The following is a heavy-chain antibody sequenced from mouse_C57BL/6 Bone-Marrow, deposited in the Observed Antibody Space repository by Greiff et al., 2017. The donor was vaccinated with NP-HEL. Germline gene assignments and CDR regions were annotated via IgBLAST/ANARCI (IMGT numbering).Heavy chain of an antibody. CDR1: GFNIKDDY. Sequence: EVKLQESGAELVRPGASVKLSCTASGFNIKDDYMHWVKQRPEQGLEWIGWIDPENGDTEYASKFQGKATITADTSSNTAYLQLSSLTSEDTAVYYCTTTPYYGYWGQGTTLTVSS. V-gene: IGHV14-4*01. D-gene: IGHD1-1*01. CDR3: TTTPYYGY. J-gene: IGHJ2*01. CDR2: IDPENGDT.